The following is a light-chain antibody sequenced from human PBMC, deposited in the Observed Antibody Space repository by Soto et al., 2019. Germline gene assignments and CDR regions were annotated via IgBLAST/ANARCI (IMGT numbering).Light chain of an antibody. CDR2: KAS. Sequence: SQMTQSPSTLSASVGDRVTITCRASQSISNWLAWYQQKPGKAPKLLIFKASTLESGVPSRFSGSGSGTEFTLNISSLQPDDFATYHCQQYDTYPRTFGQGTKVDIK. CDR1: QSISNW. V-gene: IGKV1-5*03. J-gene: IGKJ1*01. CDR3: QQYDTYPRT.